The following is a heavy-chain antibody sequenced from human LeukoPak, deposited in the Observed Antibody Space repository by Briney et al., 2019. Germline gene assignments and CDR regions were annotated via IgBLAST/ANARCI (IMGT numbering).Heavy chain of an antibody. D-gene: IGHD1-1*01. Sequence: SETLSLTCTVSGGSISSYYWSWIRQPPGKGLECIGYIYYSGSTNYNPSLKSRVTISVDTSKNQFSLKLSSMTAADTAVYYCARLSPSGGTTGIIDYWGQGTLVTVSS. J-gene: IGHJ4*02. V-gene: IGHV4-59*08. CDR2: IYYSGST. CDR3: ARLSPSGGTTGIIDY. CDR1: GGSISSYY.